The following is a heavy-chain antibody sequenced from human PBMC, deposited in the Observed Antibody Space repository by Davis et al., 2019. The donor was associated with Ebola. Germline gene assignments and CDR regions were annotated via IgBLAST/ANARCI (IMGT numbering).Heavy chain of an antibody. CDR1: GGTFSSYA. CDR3: ARAGYSSSWSPHYYYYGMDV. Sequence: SVKVSCKASGGTFSSYAISWVRQAPGQGLEWMGGIIPIFGTANYAQKFQGRVTITADKSTSTAYMELSSLRSEDTAVYYCARAGYSSSWSPHYYYYGMDVWGQGTAVTVSS. V-gene: IGHV1-69*06. D-gene: IGHD6-13*01. J-gene: IGHJ6*02. CDR2: IIPIFGTA.